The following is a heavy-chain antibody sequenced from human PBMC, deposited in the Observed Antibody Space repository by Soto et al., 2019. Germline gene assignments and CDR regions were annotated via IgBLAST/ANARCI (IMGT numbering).Heavy chain of an antibody. V-gene: IGHV4-59*08. Sequence: QVQLQESGPGLVKPSETLSLTCTVSGGSITSYYWSWLRQPPGKGLEWIGYIYFSGSANDNPSLNSRVTRSVDTSNNPFSLKMSSVTAADTAVYYCARRYSGYGDYWGQGTLVTVSS. CDR1: GGSITSYY. D-gene: IGHD5-12*01. CDR2: IYFSGSA. CDR3: ARRYSGYGDY. J-gene: IGHJ4*02.